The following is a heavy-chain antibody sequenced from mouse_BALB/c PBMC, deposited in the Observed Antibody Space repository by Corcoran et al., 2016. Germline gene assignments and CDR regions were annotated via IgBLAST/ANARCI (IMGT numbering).Heavy chain of an antibody. V-gene: IGHV9-3-1*01. CDR1: GYTFTNYG. J-gene: IGHJ4*01. CDR3: AREPYAMDY. CDR2: INTYTGEP. Sequence: QIQLVQSGPELKKPGETVKISCKASGYTFTNYGMNWVKQAPGKGLKWMGWINTYTGEPTYADDFKGRFAFSLETSASTAYLQINTLKNEDTATDFCAREPYAMDYWGQGTSVTVSS.